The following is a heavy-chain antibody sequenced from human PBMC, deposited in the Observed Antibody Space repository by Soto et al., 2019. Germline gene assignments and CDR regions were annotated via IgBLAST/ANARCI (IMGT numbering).Heavy chain of an antibody. V-gene: IGHV4-34*01. J-gene: IGHJ4*02. CDR1: GGSFSGYY. CDR3: ARGLYNSTLVVAATHYFDY. D-gene: IGHD2-15*01. Sequence: QVQLQQWGAGLLKPSETLSLTCAVYGGSFSGYYWSWIRQPPGKGLEWIGEINHSGSTNYNPSLKTRVTTSVDTSQDRISLKLSSVTAADTAVYYCARGLYNSTLVVAATHYFDYWGQGTLVTVSS. CDR2: INHSGST.